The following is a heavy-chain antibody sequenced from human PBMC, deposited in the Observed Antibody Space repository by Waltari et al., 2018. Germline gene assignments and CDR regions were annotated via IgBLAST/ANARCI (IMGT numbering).Heavy chain of an antibody. CDR1: GGTFSSYA. CDR3: ARDQPELEPAWGMDV. J-gene: IGHJ6*02. CDR2: INTNTGNP. Sequence: QVQLVQSGAEVKKPGSSVKVSCKASGGTFSSYAMNWVRQAPGQGLEWMGWINTNTGNPTYAQGFTGRFVFSLDASVSTAYLQISSLKAEDTAVYYCARDQPELEPAWGMDVWGQGTTVTVSS. V-gene: IGHV7-4-1*02. D-gene: IGHD1-1*01.